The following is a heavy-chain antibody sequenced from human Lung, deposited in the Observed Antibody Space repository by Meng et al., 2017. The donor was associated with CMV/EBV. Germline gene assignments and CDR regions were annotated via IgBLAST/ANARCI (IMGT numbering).Heavy chain of an antibody. CDR2: ISTSSTYK. Sequence: GESLKISCAASGFTFSVYNMNWVRQAPGKGLEWVSSISTSSTYKNYAESLKGRFTISRDNSKNTLYLQMNGLRAEDTALYYCAGHYDSHSALSDWGQGALVTVSS. CDR3: AGHYDSHSALSD. CDR1: GFTFSVYN. D-gene: IGHD3-9*01. J-gene: IGHJ4*02. V-gene: IGHV3-21*06.